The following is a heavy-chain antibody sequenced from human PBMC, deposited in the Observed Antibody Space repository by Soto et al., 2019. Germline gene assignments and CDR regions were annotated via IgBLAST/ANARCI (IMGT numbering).Heavy chain of an antibody. CDR1: GFSFEDHA. CDR2: ISANGAFV. J-gene: IGHJ4*02. D-gene: IGHD2-21*01. V-gene: IGHV3-9*01. Sequence: EVQLVESGGGLVEPGRSLRVSCAASGFSFEDHAMNWVRLVPGKGLEWVSGISANGAFVGYANSVKGRFTISRDNAKNSLFLQMSSLRPYDTAVYYCTRDIFRTMTTVDYWGQGTLVTVSS. CDR3: TRDIFRTMTTVDY.